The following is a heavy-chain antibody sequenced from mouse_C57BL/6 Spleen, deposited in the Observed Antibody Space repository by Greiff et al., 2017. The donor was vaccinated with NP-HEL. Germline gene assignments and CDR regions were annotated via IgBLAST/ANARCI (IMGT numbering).Heavy chain of an antibody. CDR3: ARIYYDYDEDFAY. CDR1: GFTFSSYG. Sequence: EVKVVESGGDLVKPGGSLKLSCAASGFTFSSYGMSWVRQTPDKRLEWVATISSGGSYTYYPDSVKGRFTISRDNAKNTLYLQMSSLKSEDTAMYYCARIYYDYDEDFAYWGQGTLVTVSA. V-gene: IGHV5-6*01. D-gene: IGHD2-4*01. CDR2: ISSGGSYT. J-gene: IGHJ3*01.